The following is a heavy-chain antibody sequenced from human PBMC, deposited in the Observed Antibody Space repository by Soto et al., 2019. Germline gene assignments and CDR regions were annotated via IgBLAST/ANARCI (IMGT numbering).Heavy chain of an antibody. J-gene: IGHJ4*02. CDR3: ARGGEPIDY. CDR2: INAGNGNT. CDR1: EYTFTSYA. V-gene: IGHV1-3*05. Sequence: QVQLVQSGTEEKKPGASVKVSCKASEYTFTSYAMHWVRLAPGQRLEWMGWINAGNGNTKYLQKFQGRVTITRDTSASTAYMELSSLRSEDTAVYYCARGGEPIDYWGQGTLATVSS. D-gene: IGHD2-21*01.